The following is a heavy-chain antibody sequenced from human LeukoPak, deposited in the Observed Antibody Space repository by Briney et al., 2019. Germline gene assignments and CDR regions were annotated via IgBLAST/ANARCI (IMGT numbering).Heavy chain of an antibody. CDR1: GVSISSYY. CDR2: IYYSGST. Sequence: SETLSLTCTVSGVSISSYYGSWIRQPPGKGLELIGYIYYSGSTNYNPSLKSRVTISVDTSKNQLSLKLSSVTAADTAVYYCARFSVAAAGTGWFDPWGQGTLVTVSA. D-gene: IGHD6-13*01. J-gene: IGHJ5*02. V-gene: IGHV4-59*01. CDR3: ARFSVAAAGTGWFDP.